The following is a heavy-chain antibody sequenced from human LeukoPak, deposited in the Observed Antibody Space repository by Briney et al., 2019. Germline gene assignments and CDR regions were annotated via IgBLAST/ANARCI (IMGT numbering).Heavy chain of an antibody. CDR1: GFTFSSYW. CDR3: ARDRFWSGYYIVDY. J-gene: IGHJ4*02. Sequence: GGSLRLSCAASGFTFSSYWMRWVRQAPGKGLEWVANIKQDGSEKYYVDSVKGRFTISRDNAKNSLYLQMNSLRAEDTAVYYCARDRFWSGYYIVDYCGQGTLVTVSS. CDR2: IKQDGSEK. D-gene: IGHD3-3*01. V-gene: IGHV3-7*01.